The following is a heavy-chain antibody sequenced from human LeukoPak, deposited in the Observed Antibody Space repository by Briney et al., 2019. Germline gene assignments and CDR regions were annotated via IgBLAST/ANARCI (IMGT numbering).Heavy chain of an antibody. CDR1: GGSFSGYY. Sequence: SETLSLTCAVYGGSFSGYYWSWIRQPPGKGLEWIGEINHSGSTNCNPSLKSRVTISVDTSKNQFSLKLSSVTAADTAVYYCARPGYSSGWYLGAFDIWGQGTMVTVSS. CDR3: ARPGYSSGWYLGAFDI. J-gene: IGHJ3*02. CDR2: INHSGST. V-gene: IGHV4-34*01. D-gene: IGHD6-19*01.